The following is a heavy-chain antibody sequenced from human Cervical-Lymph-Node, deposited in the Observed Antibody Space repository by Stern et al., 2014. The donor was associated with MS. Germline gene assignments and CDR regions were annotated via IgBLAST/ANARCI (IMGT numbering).Heavy chain of an antibody. CDR1: GVSISTHD. CDR2: VQISGTT. J-gene: IGHJ4*02. V-gene: IGHV4-4*07. Sequence: VQLVESGPGLVKPSETLSLTCTVSGVSISTHDWSWIRQSAGKGLEWLGRVQISGTTNYTPSLKSRVTLSADTSKNQFSLKLSSVTAADTAVYFCARELTMASKGYFDYWGQGTLVTVSS. CDR3: ARELTMASKGYFDY. D-gene: IGHD4/OR15-4a*01.